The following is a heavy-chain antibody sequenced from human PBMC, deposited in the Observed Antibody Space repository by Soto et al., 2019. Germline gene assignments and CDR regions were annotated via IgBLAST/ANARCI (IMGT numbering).Heavy chain of an antibody. D-gene: IGHD3-3*01. CDR2: INPNSGGT. Sequence: ASVKVSCKASGYTFTGYYMHWVRQAPGQGLEWMGWINPNSGGTNYAQEFQGWVTMTRDTSISTAYMELSRLRSDDTAVYYCARDFGVVTLYGMDVWGQGTTVTVSS. V-gene: IGHV1-2*04. CDR1: GYTFTGYY. CDR3: ARDFGVVTLYGMDV. J-gene: IGHJ6*02.